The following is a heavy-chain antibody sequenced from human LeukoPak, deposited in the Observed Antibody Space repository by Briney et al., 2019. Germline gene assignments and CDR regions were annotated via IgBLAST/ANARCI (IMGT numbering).Heavy chain of an antibody. V-gene: IGHV4-4*07. D-gene: IGHD1-7*01. CDR3: ARDSRWNYDYYYYGMDV. Sequence: SETLSLTCAVSGGSISSYYWGWIRQPAGKGLEWIGRIYTSGSTNYNPSLKSRVTMSVDTSKNQFSLKLSSVTAADTAVYYCARDSRWNYDYYYYGMDVWGQGTTVTVSS. CDR1: GGSISSYY. CDR2: IYTSGST. J-gene: IGHJ6*02.